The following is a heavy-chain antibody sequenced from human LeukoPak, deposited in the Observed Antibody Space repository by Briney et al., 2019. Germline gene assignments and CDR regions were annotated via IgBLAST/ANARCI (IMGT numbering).Heavy chain of an antibody. CDR2: IYYSGST. V-gene: IGHV4-39*07. D-gene: IGHD5-12*01. CDR3: ARGRSMYGGYGRYFDY. CDR1: GGSISSSSYY. Sequence: SETLSLTCTVSGGSISSSSYYWGWIRQPPGKGLEWIGSIYYSGSTYYNPSLKSRVTISVDTSKNQFSLKLSSVTAADTAVYYCARGRSMYGGYGRYFDYWGQGTLVTVSS. J-gene: IGHJ4*02.